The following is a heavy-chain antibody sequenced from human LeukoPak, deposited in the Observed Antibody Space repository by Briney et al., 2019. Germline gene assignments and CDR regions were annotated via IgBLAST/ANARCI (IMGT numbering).Heavy chain of an antibody. J-gene: IGHJ4*02. CDR3: ARGNYDILTGYCDY. V-gene: IGHV3-30*02. CDR1: GFTFSSYG. D-gene: IGHD3-9*01. CDR2: IRYDGRNK. Sequence: PGGSLRLSCAASGFTFSSYGMHWVRQAPGKGLEWVAFIRYDGRNKYYADSVKGRFTISRDNSKNTLYLQMNSLRAEDTAVYYCARGNYDILTGYCDYWGQGTLVTVSS.